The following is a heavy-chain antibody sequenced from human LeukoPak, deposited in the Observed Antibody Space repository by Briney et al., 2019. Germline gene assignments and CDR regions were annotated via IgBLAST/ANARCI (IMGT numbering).Heavy chain of an antibody. D-gene: IGHD5-12*01. CDR1: GFTFSSYA. V-gene: IGHV3-23*01. J-gene: IGHJ3*02. CDR2: ISGSGGST. CDR3: AKVIPSRSSPHSFRTRHNGYDAFDI. Sequence: QPGGSLRLSCAASGFTFSSYAMSWVRQAPGKGLEWVSAISGSGGSTYYADSVKGRFTISRDNSKNTLYLQMNSLRAEDTAVYYCAKVIPSRSSPHSFRTRHNGYDAFDIWGQGTMVTVSS.